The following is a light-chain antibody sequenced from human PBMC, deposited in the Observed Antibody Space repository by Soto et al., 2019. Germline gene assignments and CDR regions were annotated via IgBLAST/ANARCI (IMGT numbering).Light chain of an antibody. CDR3: QQDISYPWT. J-gene: IGKJ1*01. V-gene: IGKV1-5*03. Sequence: DTQMTQSPSTLSASVGDRVTIICRASQGVSSWLAWYQQQPGKATKLLIYKASSFESGVPSRFSGSGSGTEFTLTISSLQPDDFATYYCQQDISYPWTCGQGTKVEIK. CDR2: KAS. CDR1: QGVSSW.